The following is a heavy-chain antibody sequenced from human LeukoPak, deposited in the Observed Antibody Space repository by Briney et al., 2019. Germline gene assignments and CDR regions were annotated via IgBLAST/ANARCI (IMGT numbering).Heavy chain of an antibody. D-gene: IGHD5-24*01. CDR3: AREMAAIQDLDY. J-gene: IGHJ4*02. CDR2: ISSTGNSV. V-gene: IGHV3-21*01. CDR1: GFTFSSYS. Sequence: GGSLRLSCAASGFTFSSYSMNWVRQAPGKGLEWVSSISSTGNSVFYADSVKGRFTISRDNAKNSLYLQMNSLRAEGTAVYYCAREMAAIQDLDYWGQGTLVTVSS.